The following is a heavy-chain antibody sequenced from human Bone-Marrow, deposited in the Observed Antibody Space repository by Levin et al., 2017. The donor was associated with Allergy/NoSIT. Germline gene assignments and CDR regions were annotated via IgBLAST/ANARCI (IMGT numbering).Heavy chain of an antibody. D-gene: IGHD2-21*02. Sequence: SGPTLVKPTQTLTLTCTFSGFSLSTTGVGVGWIRQPPGKALEWLALIYWDNDKRYSPSLRSRLTITKDPFKNQVVLTMSNMDPVDTGTYYCARRQGGDFPYYYYSGLDVWGQGTRVTVSS. J-gene: IGHJ6*02. CDR3: ARRQGGDFPYYYYSGLDV. CDR1: GFSLSTTGVG. V-gene: IGHV2-5*02. CDR2: IYWDNDK.